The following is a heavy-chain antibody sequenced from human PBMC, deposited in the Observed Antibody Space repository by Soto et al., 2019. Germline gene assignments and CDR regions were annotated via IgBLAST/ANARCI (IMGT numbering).Heavy chain of an antibody. CDR1: GASLSSTSSY. CDR2: FFYNKNT. D-gene: IGHD1-26*01. J-gene: IGHJ4*02. Sequence: SETLSLTCTVSGASLSSTSSYWGWVRQSPGKGLEWIGSFFYNKNTYYNPSLKSRVSISVDTSKMQFSLNLTSVTAADTAVYYCARHVEWEIFYYFEHWGQGTPVTVSS. V-gene: IGHV4-39*01. CDR3: ARHVEWEIFYYFEH.